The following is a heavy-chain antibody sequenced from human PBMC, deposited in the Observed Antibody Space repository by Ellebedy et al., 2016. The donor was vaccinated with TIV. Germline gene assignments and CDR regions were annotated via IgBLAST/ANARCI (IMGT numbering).Heavy chain of an antibody. CDR3: ARDVPDIYCTSTSCFLGYYFDS. J-gene: IGHJ4*02. D-gene: IGHD2-2*01. CDR2: ISYDGSNI. V-gene: IGHV3-30*03. CDR1: GFTFSGYG. Sequence: GGSLRLSXAASGFTFSGYGMHWVRQAPGKGLEWVAVISYDGSNIYYADSVKGRFAISRDNSENTLYLQMNSLRPEDTAVYYCARDVPDIYCTSTSCFLGYYFDSWGQGTLVTVSS.